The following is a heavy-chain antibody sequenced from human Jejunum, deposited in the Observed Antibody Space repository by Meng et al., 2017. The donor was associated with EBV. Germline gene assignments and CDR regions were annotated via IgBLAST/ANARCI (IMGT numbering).Heavy chain of an antibody. J-gene: IGHJ5*02. Sequence: QVQLQQSGPGLVKPSQTLSLTCAISGDSVSNNDATWDWIRQSPSRGLEWLGRTYYRSNWFNDYAPSVKSRTTITSDTSKNQFSLQLDSVTPEDTAVYYCARLIGNSWFVHWGQGLLVTVYS. V-gene: IGHV6-1*01. CDR2: TYYRSNWFN. CDR1: GDSVSNNDAT. D-gene: IGHD1-20*01. CDR3: ARLIGNSWFVH.